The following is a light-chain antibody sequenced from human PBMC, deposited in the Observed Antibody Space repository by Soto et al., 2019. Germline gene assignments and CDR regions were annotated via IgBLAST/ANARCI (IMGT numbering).Light chain of an antibody. V-gene: IGLV2-8*01. CDR2: EVN. J-gene: IGLJ1*01. CDR3: SSYAGINNLGV. CDR1: SSDVGGYKY. Sequence: QSALTQPPSASGSPGQSVTISCTGTSSDVGGYKYVSWYQQHPGKAPKLMIFEVNKRPSGVPDRFSGSKSGNTASLTVSGPQAAAEDDYSCSSYAGINNLGVFGTGTKVTVL.